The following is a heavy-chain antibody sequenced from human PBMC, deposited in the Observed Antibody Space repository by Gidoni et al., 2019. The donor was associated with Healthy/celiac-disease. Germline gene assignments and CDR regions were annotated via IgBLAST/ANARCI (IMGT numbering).Heavy chain of an antibody. CDR2: INPSGGST. V-gene: IGHV1-46*03. D-gene: IGHD6-19*01. CDR1: GYTFTSYY. Sequence: QVQLVQSGAEVKKPGASVKVSCKASGYTFTSYYMHWVRQAPGQGLEWMGIINPSGGSTSYAQKFQGRVTMTRDTSTSTVYMELSSLRSEDTAVYYCARVPMGKHSSGWYYFDYWGQGTLVTVSS. CDR3: ARVPMGKHSSGWYYFDY. J-gene: IGHJ4*02.